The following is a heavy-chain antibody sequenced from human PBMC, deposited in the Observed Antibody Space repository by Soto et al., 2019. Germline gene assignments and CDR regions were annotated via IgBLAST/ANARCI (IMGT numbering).Heavy chain of an antibody. D-gene: IGHD6-6*01. CDR1: GYTFTSYG. V-gene: IGHV1-18*01. Sequence: QVRLVQSGAEVRKPGATVKVSCKASGYTFTSYGISWVRQAPGQGLEWMGWISAFNGKTNSAHNVQDRVTMTTDTSTTTAYMEVRSLRSDDTAVYYCARGGTRSSWGYWGQGTLVTVSS. CDR2: ISAFNGKT. J-gene: IGHJ4*02. CDR3: ARGGTRSSWGY.